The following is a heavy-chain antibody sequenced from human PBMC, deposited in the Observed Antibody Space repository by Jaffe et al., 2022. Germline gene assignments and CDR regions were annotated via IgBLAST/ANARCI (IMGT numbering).Heavy chain of an antibody. Sequence: EVQLVESGGGLVKPGGSLRLSCAASGFTFSNAWMSWVRQAPGKGLEWVGRIKSKTDGGTTDYAAPVKGRFTISRDDSKNTLYLQMNSLKTEDTAVYYCTTYLGERCSSTSCYDEDYYYYYMDVWGKGTTVTVSS. CDR1: GFTFSNAW. CDR3: TTYLGERCSSTSCYDEDYYYYYMDV. J-gene: IGHJ6*03. CDR2: IKSKTDGGTT. V-gene: IGHV3-15*01. D-gene: IGHD2-2*01.